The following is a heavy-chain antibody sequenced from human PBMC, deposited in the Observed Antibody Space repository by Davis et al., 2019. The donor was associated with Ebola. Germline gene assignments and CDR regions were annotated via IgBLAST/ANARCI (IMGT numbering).Heavy chain of an antibody. J-gene: IGHJ3*02. CDR3: ARDGEVMTTVVTPAFDI. CDR1: GYTFSSFW. Sequence: GESLKISCKGSGYTFSSFWMNWVRQAPGKGLVWVSRINSDGSSTSYADSVKGRFTISRDNAKNTLYLQMNSLRAEDTAVYYCARDGEVMTTVVTPAFDIWGQGTMVTVSS. D-gene: IGHD4-23*01. V-gene: IGHV3-74*01. CDR2: INSDGSST.